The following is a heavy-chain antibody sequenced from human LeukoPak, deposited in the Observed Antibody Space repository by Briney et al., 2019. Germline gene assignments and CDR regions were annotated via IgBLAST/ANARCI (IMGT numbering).Heavy chain of an antibody. D-gene: IGHD1-26*01. J-gene: IGHJ4*02. CDR3: ARGLWELTYYFDY. Sequence: GGSLRVSCAASGFTFSSYWMSWVRQAPGKGLEWVANIKQDGSEKYYVDSVKGRFTISRDNAKNSLYLQMNSLRAEDTAVYYCARGLWELTYYFDYWGQGTLVTVSS. CDR1: GFTFSSYW. CDR2: IKQDGSEK. V-gene: IGHV3-7*01.